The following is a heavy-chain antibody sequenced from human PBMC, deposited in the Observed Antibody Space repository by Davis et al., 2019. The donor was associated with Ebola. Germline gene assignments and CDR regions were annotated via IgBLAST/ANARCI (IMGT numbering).Heavy chain of an antibody. Sequence: PGGSLRLSCAASEFTFSTYEMHWVRQGPGKGLEWVAMVNTIGDTYYSDSGKGRFTASRDNDKNSFYLQMNSLTTGDTAVYFCARAFCSPSSCFWSLDVWGRGTLVTVSS. J-gene: IGHJ2*01. D-gene: IGHD2-2*01. CDR3: ARAFCSPSSCFWSLDV. CDR2: VNTIGDT. CDR1: EFTFSTYE. V-gene: IGHV3-13*01.